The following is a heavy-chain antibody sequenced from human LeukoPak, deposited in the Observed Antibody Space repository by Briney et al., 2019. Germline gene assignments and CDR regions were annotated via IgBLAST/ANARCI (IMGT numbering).Heavy chain of an antibody. J-gene: IGHJ5*02. Sequence: GASVKVSCKASGGTFSSYAISWVRQAPGQGLEWMGGIIPIFGTANYAQKFQGRVTITADESTSTAYMELSSLRSEDTAVYYCARGAQTQWLVLRVCWFDPWGQGTLVTVSS. CDR2: IIPIFGTA. CDR3: ARGAQTQWLVLRVCWFDP. CDR1: GGTFSSYA. D-gene: IGHD6-19*01. V-gene: IGHV1-69*13.